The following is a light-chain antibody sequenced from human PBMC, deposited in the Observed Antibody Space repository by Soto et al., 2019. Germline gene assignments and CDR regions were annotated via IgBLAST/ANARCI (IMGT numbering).Light chain of an antibody. Sequence: DIVMTQSPLSLPVTPGESASISCRSSQSLLHTNGYNYLDWYLQKPGQSPQLLIYLGSNRASGVPERCSGSGSGTDFTLKISRVEAEDVWVYYCMQGLRSQLTFGPGTKVDIK. J-gene: IGKJ3*01. CDR3: MQGLRSQLT. V-gene: IGKV2-28*01. CDR2: LGS. CDR1: QSLLHTNGYNY.